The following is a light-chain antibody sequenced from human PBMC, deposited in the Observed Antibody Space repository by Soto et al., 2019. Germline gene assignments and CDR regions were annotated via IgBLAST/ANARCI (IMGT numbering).Light chain of an antibody. J-gene: IGKJ2*01. CDR3: QQYTNWPPWYT. Sequence: EIVMTQSPATLSVSPGERATLSCRASQSVSSNLAWYQQKPGQAPRLLIYGASTRATGIPARFSGSGSGTEFTLTISSLPSEDFAVYYCQQYTNWPPWYTFGQGTKLEIK. V-gene: IGKV3-15*01. CDR1: QSVSSN. CDR2: GAS.